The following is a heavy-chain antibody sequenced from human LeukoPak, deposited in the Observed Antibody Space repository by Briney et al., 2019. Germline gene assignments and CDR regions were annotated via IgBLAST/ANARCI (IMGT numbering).Heavy chain of an antibody. D-gene: IGHD1-26*01. CDR1: GFTVITND. CDR2: ISGTSSST. J-gene: IGHJ4*02. V-gene: IGHV3-23*01. CDR3: AKGAKWELPFDY. Sequence: GGSLRLSCAASGFTVITNDMTWVRQAPGKGLEWVSAISGTSSSTYYADSVKGRFTISRDNSKNTLYLQMNSLRAEDTAVYYCAKGAKWELPFDYWGQGTLVTVSS.